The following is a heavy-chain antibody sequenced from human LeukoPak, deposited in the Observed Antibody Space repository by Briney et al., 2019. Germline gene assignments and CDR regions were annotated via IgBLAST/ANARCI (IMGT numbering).Heavy chain of an antibody. CDR2: IIPIFGTA. CDR1: GYTFTSYA. CDR3: ARDMDYYDSSGYYTSFDY. Sequence: ASVKVSCKASGYTFTSYAISWVRQAPGQGLEWMGGIIPIFGTANYAQKFQGRVTITADESTSTAYMELSSLRSEDTAVYYCARDMDYYDSSGYYTSFDYWGQGTLVTVSS. V-gene: IGHV1-69*13. D-gene: IGHD3-22*01. J-gene: IGHJ4*02.